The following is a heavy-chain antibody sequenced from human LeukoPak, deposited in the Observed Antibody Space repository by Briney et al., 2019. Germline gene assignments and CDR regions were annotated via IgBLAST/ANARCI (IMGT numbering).Heavy chain of an antibody. J-gene: IGHJ6*02. D-gene: IGHD3-3*01. Sequence: GGSLRHSCAASGFTFSSYSMNWVRQAPGKGLEWVSSISSSSYIYYADSVKGRFTISRDNAKNSLYLQMNSLRAEDTAVYYCARELGLRFLEWSPSSYGIDVWGQGTTVTVSS. CDR3: ARELGLRFLEWSPSSYGIDV. V-gene: IGHV3-21*01. CDR1: GFTFSSYS. CDR2: ISSSSYI.